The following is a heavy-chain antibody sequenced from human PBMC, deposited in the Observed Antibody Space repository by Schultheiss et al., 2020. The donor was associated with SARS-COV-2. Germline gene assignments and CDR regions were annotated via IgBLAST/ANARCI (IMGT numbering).Heavy chain of an antibody. Sequence: SETLSLTCAVYGGSFSGYYWSWIRQPPGKGLEWIGDIYYSGSTNYNPSLKSRVTISVDTSKNQFSLKLSSVTAADTAVYYCARDSTLYSNYDFTDLNYGMDVWGQGTTVTVSS. D-gene: IGHD4-11*01. CDR1: GGSFSGYY. J-gene: IGHJ6*02. CDR3: ARDSTLYSNYDFTDLNYGMDV. CDR2: IYYSGST. V-gene: IGHV4-34*01.